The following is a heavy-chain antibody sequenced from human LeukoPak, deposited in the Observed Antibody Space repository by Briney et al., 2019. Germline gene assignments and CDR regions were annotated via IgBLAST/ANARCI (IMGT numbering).Heavy chain of an antibody. CDR2: IRSKAYGGTT. V-gene: IGHV3-49*03. D-gene: IGHD6-13*01. Sequence: GGSLRLSCTASGFTFGDYAMSWFRQAPGKGLEWVGFIRSKAYGGTTEYAASVKGRFTISRDDSKSIAYLQMNSLKTEDTAVYYCTRPLAAAEFHYGMDVWGQGTTVTVSS. J-gene: IGHJ6*02. CDR3: TRPLAAAEFHYGMDV. CDR1: GFTFGDYA.